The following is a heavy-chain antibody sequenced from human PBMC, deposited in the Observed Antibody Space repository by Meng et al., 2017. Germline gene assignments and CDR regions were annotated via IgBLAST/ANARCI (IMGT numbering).Heavy chain of an antibody. CDR1: GFSFSSYG. D-gene: IGHD1/OR15-1a*01. V-gene: IGHV3-21*01. Sequence: GESLKISCAASGFSFSSYGMSWVRQAPGKGLEWVSSISSSSSYIYYADSVKGRFTISRDNAKNSLYLQMNSLRAEDTAVYYCARDEQIGVHSNIDYWGQGTLVTVSS. J-gene: IGHJ4*02. CDR3: ARDEQIGVHSNIDY. CDR2: ISSSSSYI.